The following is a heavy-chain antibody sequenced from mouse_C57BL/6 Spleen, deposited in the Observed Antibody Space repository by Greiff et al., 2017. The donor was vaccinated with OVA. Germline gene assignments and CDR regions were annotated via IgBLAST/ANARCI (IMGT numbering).Heavy chain of an antibody. J-gene: IGHJ2*01. V-gene: IGHV1-74*01. CDR3: AMGDYGSFDY. CDR2: IHPSDSDT. CDR1: GYTFTSYW. Sequence: QVHVKQPGAELVKPGASVKVSCKASGYTFTSYWMHWVKQRPGQGLEWIGRIHPSDSDTNYNQKFKGKATLTVDKSSSTAYMQLSSLTSEDSAVDYCAMGDYGSFDYWGQGTTLTVSS. D-gene: IGHD1-1*01.